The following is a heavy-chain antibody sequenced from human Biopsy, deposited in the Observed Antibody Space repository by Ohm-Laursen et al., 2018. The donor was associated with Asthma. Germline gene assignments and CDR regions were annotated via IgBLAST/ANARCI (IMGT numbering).Heavy chain of an antibody. D-gene: IGHD2-15*01. CDR1: GGSIRSHD. Sequence: PSETLSLTCTVSGGSIRSHDWTWIRLPPGKGLEYIGDVPHTGSTNYNPSLKSRVTMSLDTSKNQFSLRLTSVTPADTAVYYCARLADCSGGACYSYGWFDPWGHGTRVTVSS. J-gene: IGHJ5*02. CDR3: ARLADCSGGACYSYGWFDP. CDR2: VPHTGST. V-gene: IGHV4-59*11.